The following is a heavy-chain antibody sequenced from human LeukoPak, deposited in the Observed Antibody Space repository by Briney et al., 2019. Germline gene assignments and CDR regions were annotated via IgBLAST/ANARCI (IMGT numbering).Heavy chain of an antibody. J-gene: IGHJ3*02. CDR3: ARDYGSGSYYNDKPDAFDI. CDR1: GFSFSTYP. V-gene: IGHV3-30*04. CDR2: ISYDGSNK. D-gene: IGHD3-10*01. Sequence: GGSLRLSCAASGFSFSTYPMTWVRQAPGKGLEWVAVISYDGSNKYYADSVKGRFTISRDNSKNTLYVQMNSLRAEDTAVYYCARDYGSGSYYNDKPDAFDIWGQGTMVTVSS.